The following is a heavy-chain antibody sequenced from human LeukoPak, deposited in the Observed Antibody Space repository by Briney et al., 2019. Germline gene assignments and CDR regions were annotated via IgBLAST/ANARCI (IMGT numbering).Heavy chain of an antibody. CDR3: ARDSLRFGELSCGY. Sequence: PGGSLRLSCAASGFTFSSYGMHWVRQAPGKGLEWVAVIWYGGSNKYYADSVKGRFTISRDNSKNTPYLQMNSLRAEDTAVYYCARDSLRFGELSCGYWGQGTRVTVSS. V-gene: IGHV3-33*01. CDR1: GFTFSSYG. CDR2: IWYGGSNK. D-gene: IGHD3-10*01. J-gene: IGHJ4*02.